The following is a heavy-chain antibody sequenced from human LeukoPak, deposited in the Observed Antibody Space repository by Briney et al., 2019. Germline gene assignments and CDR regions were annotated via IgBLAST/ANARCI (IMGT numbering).Heavy chain of an antibody. CDR3: GRGNKSFDP. CDR1: GYTFTGYY. J-gene: IGHJ5*02. CDR2: IDPNTGDT. Sequence: ASVKVSCKASGYTFTGYYMHWVRQAPGQGLEWMGWIDPNTGDTNYAPKFQGRVTMIKDTSTNSAYMELNKLTSDDTAVYYCGRGNKSFDPWGQGTLVTVSS. V-gene: IGHV1-2*02.